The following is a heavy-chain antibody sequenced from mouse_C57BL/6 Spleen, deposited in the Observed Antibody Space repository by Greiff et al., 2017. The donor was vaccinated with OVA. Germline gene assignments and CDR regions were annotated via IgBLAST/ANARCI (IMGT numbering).Heavy chain of an antibody. Sequence: VQLQQPGAELVRPGSSVKLSCKASGYTFTSYWMDWVKQRPGQGLEWIGNIYPSDSETHYNQKFKDKATLTVDKSSSTAYMQLSSLTSEDSAVYYCARRGDWYFDVWGTGTTVTVSS. V-gene: IGHV1-61*01. CDR1: GYTFTSYW. CDR3: ARRGDWYFDV. CDR2: IYPSDSET. J-gene: IGHJ1*03.